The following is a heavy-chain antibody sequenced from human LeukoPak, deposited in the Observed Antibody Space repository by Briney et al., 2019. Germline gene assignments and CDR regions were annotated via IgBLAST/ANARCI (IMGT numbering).Heavy chain of an antibody. J-gene: IGHJ6*02. Sequence: GGSLRLSCAASGFTFSLYTMHWVRQAPGKGLEWVAHINQDGSAKYYVDSVKGRYTISRDNTKTSLYLQMNSLRAEDTAVYFCARGGGLDVWGQGATVTVSS. CDR1: GFTFSLYT. CDR3: ARGGGLDV. D-gene: IGHD3-16*01. V-gene: IGHV3-7*03. CDR2: INQDGSAK.